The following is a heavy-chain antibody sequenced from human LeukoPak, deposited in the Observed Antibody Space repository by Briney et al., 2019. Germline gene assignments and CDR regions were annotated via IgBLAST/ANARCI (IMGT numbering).Heavy chain of an antibody. Sequence: PGDSLRLSCVASGFSFSTYAMNWVRQVPGKGLGWVSPIGGSDDSTSYADSVKGRFTISSDFSKNTLYLQMNSLRAEDTAVYFCAKGLVFHDNYFDNWGQGTLVTVSS. V-gene: IGHV3-23*01. D-gene: IGHD5/OR15-5a*01. J-gene: IGHJ4*02. CDR3: AKGLVFHDNYFDN. CDR2: IGGSDDST. CDR1: GFSFSTYA.